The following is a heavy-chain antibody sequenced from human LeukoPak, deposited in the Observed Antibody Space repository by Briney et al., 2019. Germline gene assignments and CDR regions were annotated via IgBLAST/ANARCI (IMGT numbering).Heavy chain of an antibody. D-gene: IGHD3-10*01. Sequence: GGSLRLSCAASGFTFSSYAMSWVRQAPGKGLEWVSVIYSGGSTYYADSVKGRFTISRDNSKNTLYLQMNSLRAEDTAVYYCASVGNYYDSSGDYWGQGTLVTVSS. CDR3: ASVGNYYDSSGDY. CDR1: GFTFSSYA. V-gene: IGHV3-66*01. CDR2: IYSGGST. J-gene: IGHJ4*02.